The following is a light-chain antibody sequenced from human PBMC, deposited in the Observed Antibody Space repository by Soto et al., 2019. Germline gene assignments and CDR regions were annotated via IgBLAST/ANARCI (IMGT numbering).Light chain of an antibody. Sequence: QSALTQPASVSGSPGQSISASCTGTRRDVGKYKFVSWYQQHPGKAPKLLIYEGTKRPSGVSNRFSGSKSGNTASLTISGLQAEDEADYYCCSHAGGGTLVFGGGTKVTVL. CDR1: RRDVGKYKF. CDR3: CSHAGGGTLV. J-gene: IGLJ3*02. V-gene: IGLV2-23*01. CDR2: EGT.